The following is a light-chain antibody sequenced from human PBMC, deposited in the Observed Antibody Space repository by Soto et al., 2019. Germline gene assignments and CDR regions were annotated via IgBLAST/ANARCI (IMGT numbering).Light chain of an antibody. V-gene: IGLV2-14*01. J-gene: IGLJ2*01. Sequence: QSALTQPASVSGSPGQSITISCTGTSGDVGAYNYVSWYQQHPDKAPKLMIYEVSDRPSGISNRFSGSKSGNTASLTISGLQGGDGRGYYCSSYTTPATVVFGGGTKLTVL. CDR3: SSYTTPATVV. CDR2: EVS. CDR1: SGDVGAYNY.